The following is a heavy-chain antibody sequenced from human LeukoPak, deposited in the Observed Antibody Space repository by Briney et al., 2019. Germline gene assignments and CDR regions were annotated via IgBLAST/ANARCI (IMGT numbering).Heavy chain of an antibody. D-gene: IGHD5-12*01. CDR2: IYYSGST. V-gene: IGHV4-61*01. CDR1: GGSVSSGSYY. CDR3: ARYYSGYDYYDY. Sequence: SETLSLTCTVSGGSVSSGSYYWSWIRQPPGKGLEWSVYIYYSGSTNYNPSLKSRVTKSVDTSKNQFSLKLRSVTAADTAMYYCARYYSGYDYYDYWGQGTLVTVSS. J-gene: IGHJ4*02.